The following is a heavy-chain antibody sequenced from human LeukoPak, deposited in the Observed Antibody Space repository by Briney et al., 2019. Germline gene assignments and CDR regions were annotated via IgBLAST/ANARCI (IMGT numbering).Heavy chain of an antibody. D-gene: IGHD5-12*01. CDR3: ARGGYDTDRHNYYYGMDV. J-gene: IGHJ6*04. CDR1: GYSISSGYY. V-gene: IGHV4-38-2*01. Sequence: SETLSLTCAVSGYSISSGYYWGWIRQPPGKGLEWIGSIYHSGSTYYNPSLKSRVTISVDTSKNQFSLKLSSVTAADTAVYYCARGGYDTDRHNYYYGMDVWGKGTTVTVSS. CDR2: IYHSGST.